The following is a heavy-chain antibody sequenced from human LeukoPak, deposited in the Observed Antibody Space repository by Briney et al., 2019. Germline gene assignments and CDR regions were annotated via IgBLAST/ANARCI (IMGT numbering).Heavy chain of an antibody. CDR1: GFIFSSYW. CDR2: IKQDGSDK. D-gene: IGHD1-14*01. V-gene: IGHV3-7*03. CDR3: ARGYGRVGYYYMDV. Sequence: PGGSLRLSCAASGFIFSSYWMSWVRQAPGKGLEWVANIKQDGSDKYYVDSVKGRFTISRDNAKNSLYLQMNSLRAEDTAVYYCARGYGRVGYYYMDVWGKGTTVTVSS. J-gene: IGHJ6*03.